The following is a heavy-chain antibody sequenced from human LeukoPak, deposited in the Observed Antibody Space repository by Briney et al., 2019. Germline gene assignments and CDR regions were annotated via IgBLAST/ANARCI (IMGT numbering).Heavy chain of an antibody. J-gene: IGHJ4*02. CDR2: ISAYNGNT. D-gene: IGHD3-10*01. V-gene: IGHV1-18*01. Sequence: GASVKVSCKASGYTFTSYGISWVRQAPGQGLEWMGWISAYNGNTNYAQKLQGRVTMTTDTSTSTAYMELSSLRSEDTAVYYCARTYGSGSLVRIYFDYWGQGTLVTVSS. CDR1: GYTFTSYG. CDR3: ARTYGSGSLVRIYFDY.